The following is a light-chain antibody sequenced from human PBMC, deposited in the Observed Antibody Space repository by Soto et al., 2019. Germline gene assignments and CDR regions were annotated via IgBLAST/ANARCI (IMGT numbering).Light chain of an antibody. V-gene: IGKV3-20*01. CDR2: GAS. CDR1: QSVSSSY. Sequence: EIVLTQSPGTLSLSPGERATLSCRASQSVSSSYLAWYQQKPGQAPRLLIYGASSRATGIPDRFSGSGSGTDFTLTSSRREPEDVAVYYCQQYGSSRTVGQGTKVEIK. CDR3: QQYGSSRT. J-gene: IGKJ1*01.